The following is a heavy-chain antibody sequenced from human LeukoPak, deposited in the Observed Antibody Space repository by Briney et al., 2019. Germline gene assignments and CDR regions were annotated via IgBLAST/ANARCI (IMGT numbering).Heavy chain of an antibody. CDR3: AKTDYYVSSGYVHFDF. CDR2: ISGSGAST. Sequence: PGGSLRLSCAASGFTFSNFAVMCLRQAPGQGLEWFTTISGSGASTYYPDSVKGRFTISRDNSKNTLFLQMNSLGAEDTAVYFCAKTDYYVSSGYVHFDFWGQGTLVAVSS. D-gene: IGHD3-22*01. V-gene: IGHV3-23*01. CDR1: GFTFSNFA. J-gene: IGHJ4*02.